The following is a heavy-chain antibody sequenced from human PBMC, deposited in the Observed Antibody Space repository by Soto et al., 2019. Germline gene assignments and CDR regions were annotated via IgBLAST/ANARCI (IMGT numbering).Heavy chain of an antibody. V-gene: IGHV1-18*01. CDR2: ISAYNGNT. J-gene: IGHJ6*03. CDR1: GYSFTNYG. Sequence: QDQLVQSGFEVKKPGASVKVSCKASGYSFTNYGITWVRQAPGQGFEWMGWISAYNGNTNYAQKFQGRVTMTTDASTSTAYLELRSLRSDDTAVYYCARDRGVAPPVAGNTHYYYYMDVWGKGTTVTVSS. D-gene: IGHD6-19*01. CDR3: ARDRGVAPPVAGNTHYYYYMDV.